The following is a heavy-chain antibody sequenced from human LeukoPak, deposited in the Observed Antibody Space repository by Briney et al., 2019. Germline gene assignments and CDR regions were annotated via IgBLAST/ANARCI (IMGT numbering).Heavy chain of an antibody. CDR1: GGTFSSYT. Sequence: GASVKVSCKASGGTFSSYTISWVRQAPGQGLEWMGRIIPILGIANYAQKFQGRVTITADKSTSTAYMELSSLRSEDTAVYYCARSPYYYDSSGYQHDAFDIWGQGTMVTVSS. J-gene: IGHJ3*02. D-gene: IGHD3-22*01. CDR3: ARSPYYYDSSGYQHDAFDI. CDR2: IIPILGIA. V-gene: IGHV1-69*02.